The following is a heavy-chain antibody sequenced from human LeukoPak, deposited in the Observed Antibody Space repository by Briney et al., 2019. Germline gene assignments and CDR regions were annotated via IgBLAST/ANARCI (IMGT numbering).Heavy chain of an antibody. V-gene: IGHV3-30*18. CDR2: ISYDGSNK. Sequence: PGGSLRLSCAASGFTFSSYGMHWVRQAPGKGLEWVAVISYDGSNKYYADSVKGRFTISRDNSKNTLYLQMNSLRAEDTAVYYCAKGEGEMVVAATTPWKNWGQGTLVTVSS. CDR3: AKGEGEMVVAATTPWKN. J-gene: IGHJ4*02. CDR1: GFTFSSYG. D-gene: IGHD2-15*01.